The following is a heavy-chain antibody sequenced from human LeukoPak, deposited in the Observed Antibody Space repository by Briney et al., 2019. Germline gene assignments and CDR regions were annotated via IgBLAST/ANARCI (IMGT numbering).Heavy chain of an antibody. V-gene: IGHV4-59*08. CDR1: GGSISSDY. Sequence: SETLSLTCTVSGGSISSDYWSWIRQPPGKGLEWVGCIYYSGSTKYNPSLKSRVTISLDTSKNQFTLKLNSVTAADTAVYYCASGGGVFWFDPWGQGTLVTVSS. J-gene: IGHJ5*02. D-gene: IGHD3-16*01. CDR3: ASGGGVFWFDP. CDR2: IYYSGST.